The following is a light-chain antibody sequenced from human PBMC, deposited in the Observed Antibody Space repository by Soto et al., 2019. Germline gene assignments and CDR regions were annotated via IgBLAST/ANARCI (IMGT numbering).Light chain of an antibody. CDR1: QTISSW. Sequence: DIQMTQSPSTVSGSVRDRVTITCRASQTISSWLAWYQQKPGKAPKLLIYKASTLKSGVPSRFSGSGSGTDFTLTISSLQPEDFATYYCQQSYKTPLTFGGGTKVDI. V-gene: IGKV1-5*03. J-gene: IGKJ4*01. CDR2: KAS. CDR3: QQSYKTPLT.